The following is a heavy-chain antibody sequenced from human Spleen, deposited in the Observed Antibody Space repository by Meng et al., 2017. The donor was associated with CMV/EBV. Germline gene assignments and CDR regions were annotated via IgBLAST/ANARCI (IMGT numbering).Heavy chain of an antibody. CDR2: INPNNANT. CDR1: GYTFTSYD. V-gene: IGHV1-8*01. J-gene: IGHJ5*02. D-gene: IGHD1-26*01. Sequence: KASGYTFTSYDINWVRQATGQGLEWMGWINPNNANTGYAQNFQGRVTMTSDTSKSTAYMELSSLRSEDTAVYYCARHPGGSYYGPLDLWGQGTLVTVSS. CDR3: ARHPGGSYYGPLDL.